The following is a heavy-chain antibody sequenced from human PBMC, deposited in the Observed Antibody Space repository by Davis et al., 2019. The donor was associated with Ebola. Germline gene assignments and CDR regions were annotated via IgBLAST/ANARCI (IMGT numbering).Heavy chain of an antibody. V-gene: IGHV3-7*03. Sequence: PGGSLRLSCAASGFTFSSYWMSWVRQAPGKGLGWVANIKQDGSEKYYVDSVKGRFTISRDNAKNSLYLQMNSLRAEDTAVYYCARDLGSYYDFWSGTYFDYWGQGTLVTVSS. CDR2: IKQDGSEK. CDR1: GFTFSSYW. CDR3: ARDLGSYYDFWSGTYFDY. D-gene: IGHD3-3*01. J-gene: IGHJ4*02.